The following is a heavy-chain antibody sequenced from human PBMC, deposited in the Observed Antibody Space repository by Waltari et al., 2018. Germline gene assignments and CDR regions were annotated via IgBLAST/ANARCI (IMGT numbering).Heavy chain of an antibody. CDR2: VHGSGRT. CDR3: ARDLGRGLFLDS. Sequence: QLLLQESGPGLVKPSGTLSLTCVVSGDSMSGNSWWSWVRQSPDKGLEWIGQVHGSGRTNYNPSFASRAIVSRDTSMNQFSLRILSATAADTAVYFCARDLGRGLFLDSWGQGTLVTVSP. J-gene: IGHJ4*02. CDR1: GDSMSGNSW. V-gene: IGHV4-4*02. D-gene: IGHD2-15*01.